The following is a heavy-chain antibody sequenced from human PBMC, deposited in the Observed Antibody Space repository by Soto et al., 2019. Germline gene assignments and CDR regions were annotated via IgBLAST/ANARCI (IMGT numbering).Heavy chain of an antibody. D-gene: IGHD3-10*01. CDR3: ARLLYGSGSWFDP. CDR2: IYYSGST. Sequence: LSLTCTVSGGSISSYYWSWIRQPPGKGLEWIGYIYYSGSTNYNPSLTSRVTISVDTSKNQFSLKLSSVTAADTAVYYCARLLYGSGSWFDPWGQGTLVTVSS. V-gene: IGHV4-59*08. J-gene: IGHJ5*02. CDR1: GGSISSYY.